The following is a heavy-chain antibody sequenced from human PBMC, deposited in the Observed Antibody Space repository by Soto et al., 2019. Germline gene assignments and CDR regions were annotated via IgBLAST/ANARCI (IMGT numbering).Heavy chain of an antibody. CDR3: ARDHYDSSGYYAPKNAFDI. CDR1: GGTFSSYA. Sequence: SVKVSCKASGGTFSSYAISWVRQAPGQGLEWMGGIIPIFGTANYAQKFQGRVTITADESTSTAYMELSSLRSEDTAVYYCARDHYDSSGYYAPKNAFDIWGQGTMDTVSS. CDR2: IIPIFGTA. J-gene: IGHJ3*02. D-gene: IGHD3-22*01. V-gene: IGHV1-69*13.